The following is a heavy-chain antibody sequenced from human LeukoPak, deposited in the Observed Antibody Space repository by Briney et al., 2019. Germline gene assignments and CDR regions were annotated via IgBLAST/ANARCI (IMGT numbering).Heavy chain of an antibody. CDR1: GYTFTSYG. V-gene: IGHV1-18*01. J-gene: IGHJ4*02. CDR2: ISAYNGNT. D-gene: IGHD2-2*01. Sequence: ASVKVSCKASGYTFTSYGISWVRQAPGQGLEWMGWISAYNGNTNYAQKLQGRVTMTTDTSTSTAYMELRSLRSDDTAVYYCAREGYCSSTSCLTFDYWGQGTLVTVSS. CDR3: AREGYCSSTSCLTFDY.